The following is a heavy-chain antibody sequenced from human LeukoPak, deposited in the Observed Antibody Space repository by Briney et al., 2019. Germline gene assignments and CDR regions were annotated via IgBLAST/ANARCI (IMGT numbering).Heavy chain of an antibody. Sequence: SETLSLTCTVYGGSFSGYYWTWIRQTPEKGLEWIGEMNPSGSTNYNPSLKRRVTISVDTSKNQFSLKLSSVTAADTAVYYCARGRQDVTMIVVVMTAVSYYLDVWGKGTTVTVS. D-gene: IGHD3-22*01. J-gene: IGHJ6*03. CDR2: MNPSGST. CDR1: GGSFSGYY. V-gene: IGHV4-34*01. CDR3: ARGRQDVTMIVVVMTAVSYYLDV.